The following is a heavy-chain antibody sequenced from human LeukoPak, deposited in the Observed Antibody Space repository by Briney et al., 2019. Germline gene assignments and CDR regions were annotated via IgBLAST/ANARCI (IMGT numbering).Heavy chain of an antibody. J-gene: IGHJ4*02. CDR3: AKDLKVLRFLEWFTLIDY. D-gene: IGHD3-3*01. CDR2: IGFGGNF. CDR1: GFSFNNYG. Sequence: GGSLRLSCVVSGFSFNNYGMNWVRQAPGKGLEWVAHIGFGGNFYYADSVKGRFTISRDNAKNSLYLQMNSLRAEDTAVYYCAKDLKVLRFLEWFTLIDYWGQGTLVTVSS. V-gene: IGHV3-21*04.